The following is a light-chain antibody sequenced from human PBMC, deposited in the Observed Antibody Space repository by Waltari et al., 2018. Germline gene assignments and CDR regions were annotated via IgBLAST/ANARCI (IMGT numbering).Light chain of an antibody. Sequence: ESVLTQSPGTLSLSSGERATLSCRASQSVSSSYLAWYQQKPGQAPRLLIYGTSSRATGIPDRFSGSRSGTDFALTISRLEPEDFAVYYCQQYGRSQGYTFGQGTKLEIK. V-gene: IGKV3-20*01. CDR2: GTS. J-gene: IGKJ2*01. CDR1: QSVSSSY. CDR3: QQYGRSQGYT.